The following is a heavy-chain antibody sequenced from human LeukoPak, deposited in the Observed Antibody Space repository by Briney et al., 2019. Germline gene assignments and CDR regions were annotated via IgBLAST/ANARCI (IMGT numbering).Heavy chain of an antibody. J-gene: IGHJ4*02. CDR2: ISGSGGST. CDR1: GCTCSGCA. V-gene: IGHV3-23*01. D-gene: IGHD1-26*01. Sequence: VGPRRCSTEATGCTCSGCAISWVRQAPGKELEWVSAISGSGGSTYYADSVKGRFTISRDNSKNTLYLQMNSLRAEDTAVYYCAKDRTYSGSSNDYWGQETLVTVSS. CDR3: AKDRTYSGSSNDY.